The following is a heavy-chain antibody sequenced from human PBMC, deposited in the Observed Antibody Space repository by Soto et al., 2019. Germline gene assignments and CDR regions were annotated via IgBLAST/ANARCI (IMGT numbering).Heavy chain of an antibody. D-gene: IGHD1-26*01. V-gene: IGHV4-30-2*01. Sequence: SETLSLTCAVSGGSISSGGYSWRWIRQPPGKGLEWIGYIYHSGSTYYNPSLKSRVTISVDRSKNQFSLKLSSVTAADTAVYYCARDYMAGRGWFDPWGQGTLVTVSS. CDR1: GGSISSGGYS. CDR2: IYHSGST. J-gene: IGHJ5*02. CDR3: ARDYMAGRGWFDP.